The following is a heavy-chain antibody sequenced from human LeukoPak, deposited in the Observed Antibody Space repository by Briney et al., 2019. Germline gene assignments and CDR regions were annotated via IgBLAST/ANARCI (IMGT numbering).Heavy chain of an antibody. D-gene: IGHD3-10*01. CDR2: IYTSGST. CDR1: GGSIDIYY. CDR3: ARGAPYYYGSGIDY. Sequence: SETLSLTCTVSGGSIDIYYWSWIRQPAGKGLEWIGRIYTSGSTNYNPSLKSRVTISVDTSKNQFSLKLSSVTAADTAVYYCARGAPYYYGSGIDYWGQGTLVTVSS. J-gene: IGHJ4*02. V-gene: IGHV4-4*07.